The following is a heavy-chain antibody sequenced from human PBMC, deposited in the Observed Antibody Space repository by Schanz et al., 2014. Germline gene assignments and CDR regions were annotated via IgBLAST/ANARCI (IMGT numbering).Heavy chain of an antibody. Sequence: QVQLVQSGAEVKKPGASVKVSCKASGYTFTGYHIHWLRLAPGQGLEWMGRINPNSGGTDYAQKFQGRVTRTKDTSISTAYMQLSRPTSDDPAVYYCARDGGGDWGQGTLVTVSS. CDR3: ARDGGGD. CDR2: INPNSGGT. CDR1: GYTFTGYH. V-gene: IGHV1-2*06. J-gene: IGHJ4*02.